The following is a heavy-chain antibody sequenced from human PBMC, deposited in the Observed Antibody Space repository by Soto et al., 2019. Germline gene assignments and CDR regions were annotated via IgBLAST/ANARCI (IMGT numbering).Heavy chain of an antibody. D-gene: IGHD2-2*01. J-gene: IGHJ6*03. Sequence: EVQLVESGGGLVQPGGSLRLSCAASGFTFSSYWMSWVRQAPGKGLEWVANIKQDGSEKYYVDSVKGRFTISRDNAKNSLYLQMNSLRAEDTAVYYCAREVVVVPAAKGSGYYYYMDVWGKGTTVTVSS. CDR1: GFTFSSYW. V-gene: IGHV3-7*01. CDR3: AREVVVVPAAKGSGYYYYMDV. CDR2: IKQDGSEK.